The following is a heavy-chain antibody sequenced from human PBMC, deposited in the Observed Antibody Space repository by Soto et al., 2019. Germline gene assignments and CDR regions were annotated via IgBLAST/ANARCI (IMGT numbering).Heavy chain of an antibody. D-gene: IGHD2-15*01. V-gene: IGHV1-46*01. CDR3: AREENCSDGICYSEYFRR. CDR2: VNPSGGST. Sequence: ASVKVSCKASGYIFTAYSMHWVRQAPGQGLEWMGVVNPSGGSTNYAQKFQSRITMTRDTSTSTVYMDLSSLTSEDTAVYYCAREENCSDGICYSEYFRRWGQGTLVTVSS. J-gene: IGHJ1*01. CDR1: GYIFTAYS.